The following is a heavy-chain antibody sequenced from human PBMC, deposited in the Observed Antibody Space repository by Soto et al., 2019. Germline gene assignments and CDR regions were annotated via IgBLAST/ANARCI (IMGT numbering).Heavy chain of an antibody. Sequence: SETLSLTCTVSGGSISSGGYYWSWIRQHPGKGLEWIGYIYYSGSTYYNPSLKSRVTISVDTSKNQFSLKLSSVTAADTAVYYCARDVYYYDSSGYTRGYAFDIWGQGTMVTVSS. CDR2: IYYSGST. CDR1: GGSISSGGYY. D-gene: IGHD3-22*01. J-gene: IGHJ3*02. CDR3: ARDVYYYDSSGYTRGYAFDI. V-gene: IGHV4-31*03.